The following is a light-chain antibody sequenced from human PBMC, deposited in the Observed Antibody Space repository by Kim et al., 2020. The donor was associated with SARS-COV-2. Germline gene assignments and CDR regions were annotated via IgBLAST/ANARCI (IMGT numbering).Light chain of an antibody. CDR2: EVS. J-gene: IGLJ2*01. V-gene: IGLV2-8*01. Sequence: GQSVTISCTGTSSDVGGYNYVSWYQQYPGKAPKLMIYEVSKRPSGVPDRFSGSKSGNTASLTVSGLQAEDEADYYCSSYAGSNSVVFGGGTQLTVL. CDR3: SSYAGSNSVV. CDR1: SSDVGGYNY.